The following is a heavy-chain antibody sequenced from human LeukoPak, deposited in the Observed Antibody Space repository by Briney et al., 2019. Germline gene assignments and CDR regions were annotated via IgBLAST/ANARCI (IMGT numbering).Heavy chain of an antibody. D-gene: IGHD2-15*01. CDR1: GGSISSGGYY. CDR3: ARDLLDCSGGSCYSRWFDP. J-gene: IGHJ5*02. Sequence: SETLSLTCTVSGGSISSGGYYWSWIRQHPGKGLEWIGYIYYSGSTYYNPSLTSRVTISVDTSKNQFSLKLSSVAAADTAVYYCARDLLDCSGGSCYSRWFDPWGQGTLVTVSS. V-gene: IGHV4-31*03. CDR2: IYYSGST.